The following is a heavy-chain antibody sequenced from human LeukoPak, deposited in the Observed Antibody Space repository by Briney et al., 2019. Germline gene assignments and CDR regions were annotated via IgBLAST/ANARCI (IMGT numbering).Heavy chain of an antibody. D-gene: IGHD1-20*01. Sequence: KLGGSLRLSCAASGFTFTNAWMNWVRQAPGKGLEWVGRIKSKADGETIDYAAPVKGRFTFSRDDSKNMLYLQMNSLKSEDTAVYYCSTLTSRGLSDSWGQGTLVTVSS. V-gene: IGHV3-15*07. J-gene: IGHJ4*02. CDR1: GFTFTNAW. CDR2: IKSKADGETI. CDR3: STLTSRGLSDS.